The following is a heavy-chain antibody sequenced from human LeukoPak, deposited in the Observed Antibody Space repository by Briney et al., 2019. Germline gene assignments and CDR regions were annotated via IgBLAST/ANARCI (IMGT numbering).Heavy chain of an antibody. D-gene: IGHD1-7*01. V-gene: IGHV1-8*01. CDR2: MNPNSGNT. CDR3: ARGHRITGTPLLGY. J-gene: IGHJ4*02. CDR1: GYTFTSYD. Sequence: ASVKVSCKASGYTFTSYDINWVRQATGQGLEWMGWMNPNSGNTGYAQKFQGRVTMTRNTSISTAYMELSSLRSEDTAVYYCARGHRITGTPLLGYWGQGTLVTVSS.